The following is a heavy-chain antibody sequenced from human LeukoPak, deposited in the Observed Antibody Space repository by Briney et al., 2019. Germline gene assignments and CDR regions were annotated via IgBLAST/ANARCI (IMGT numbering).Heavy chain of an antibody. J-gene: IGHJ4*02. D-gene: IGHD3-22*01. CDR3: AREADHYYDSSGYHYQSIDY. CDR1: GYTFTIYG. V-gene: IGHV1-18*01. Sequence: GASVNVSCKASGYTFTIYGISWVRQAPGQGLEWMGWISAYNGNTNYAQKLQGRVTMTTDTSTSTAYMELRSLRSDDTAVYYCAREADHYYDSSGYHYQSIDYWGQGTLVTVSS. CDR2: ISAYNGNT.